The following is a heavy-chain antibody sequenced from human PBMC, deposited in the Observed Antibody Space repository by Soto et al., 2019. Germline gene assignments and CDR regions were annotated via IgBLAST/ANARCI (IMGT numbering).Heavy chain of an antibody. CDR1: GYSFTSYG. D-gene: IGHD3-3*01. CDR3: ARVVLEWLTTSGFDY. CDR2: ITAENGNT. Sequence: QIQLVQSGAEVKKPGASVKVSCKASGYSFTSYGITWVRQAPGQGPEWLGWITAENGNTNYAQKFQGRSPMPTDTSTNTAFMELRGLRSDDTAVYYCARVVLEWLTTSGFDYWGQGTLVTVSS. J-gene: IGHJ4*02. V-gene: IGHV1-18*04.